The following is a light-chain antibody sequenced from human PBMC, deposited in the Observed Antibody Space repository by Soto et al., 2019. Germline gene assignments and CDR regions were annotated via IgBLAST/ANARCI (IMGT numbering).Light chain of an antibody. CDR3: CSYAGSSTWV. V-gene: IGLV2-23*01. Sequence: QSVLTQPASVSGSPGQSITISCSGTSSDLGSYNLVSWYQQHPGKAPRVMIYEGSKRPSGVSNRFSGSKSDNTASLTISGLQAEDEDDYYCCSYAGSSTWVFGGGTKLTVL. CDR1: SSDLGSYNL. J-gene: IGLJ3*02. CDR2: EGS.